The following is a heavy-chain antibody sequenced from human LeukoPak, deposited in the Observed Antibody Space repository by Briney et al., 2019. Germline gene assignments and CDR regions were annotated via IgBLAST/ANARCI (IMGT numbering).Heavy chain of an antibody. Sequence: GGSLRLSCAASGFTFSSYSMNWVRQAPGKGLEWVTFIQYDGSKKYYADSVKGRFTISRDNSKNTLYLEMNSLRAEDTAVYYCARAVPDLFLLIVVNALYFDYWGQGTLVTVSS. CDR1: GFTFSSYS. D-gene: IGHD3-22*01. V-gene: IGHV3-30*02. CDR2: IQYDGSKK. CDR3: ARAVPDLFLLIVVNALYFDY. J-gene: IGHJ4*02.